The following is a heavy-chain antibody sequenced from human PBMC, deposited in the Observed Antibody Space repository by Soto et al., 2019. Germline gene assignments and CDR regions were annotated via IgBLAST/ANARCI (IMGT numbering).Heavy chain of an antibody. D-gene: IGHD6-13*01. CDR3: ARVLAAAGSPYYFDY. Sequence: SETLSLTCTVSGGSVSSGSYYWSWIRQPPGKGLEWIGYIYYSGSTNYNPSLKGRVTISVDTSKNQFSLKLSSVTAADTAVYYCARVLAAAGSPYYFDYWGQGTLVTVSS. CDR1: GGSVSSGSYY. J-gene: IGHJ4*02. V-gene: IGHV4-61*01. CDR2: IYYSGST.